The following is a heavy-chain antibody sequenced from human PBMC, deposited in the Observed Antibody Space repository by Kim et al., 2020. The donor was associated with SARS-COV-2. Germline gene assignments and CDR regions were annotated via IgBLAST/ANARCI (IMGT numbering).Heavy chain of an antibody. J-gene: IGHJ4*02. V-gene: IGHV4-34*01. D-gene: IGHD2-15*01. CDR3: ARSYCSGGSCYPLDY. Sequence: PSLKSRVTISVDTSKNQFSLKLSSVTAADTAVYYCARSYCSGGSCYPLDYWGQGTLVTVSS.